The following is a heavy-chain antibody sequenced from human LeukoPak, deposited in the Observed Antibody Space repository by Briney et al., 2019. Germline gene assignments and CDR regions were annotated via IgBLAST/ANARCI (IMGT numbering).Heavy chain of an antibody. D-gene: IGHD1-26*01. V-gene: IGHV4-39*01. Sequence: PSETLSLTCTVSGGSISSSGYYWGWIRQPPGKGLEWIASIYYSGSTYYNPSLKSRVTISVDTSKNQLSQKLSSLTSADTAVYYCARHEYSGSYYGLSWFDPWGQGTLSPSPQ. CDR1: GGSISSSGYY. CDR2: IYYSGST. J-gene: IGHJ5*02. CDR3: ARHEYSGSYYGLSWFDP.